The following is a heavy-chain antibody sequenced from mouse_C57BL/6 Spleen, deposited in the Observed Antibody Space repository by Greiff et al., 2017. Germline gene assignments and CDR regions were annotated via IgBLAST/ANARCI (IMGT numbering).Heavy chain of an antibody. V-gene: IGHV1-18*01. J-gene: IGHJ2*01. D-gene: IGHD1-1*01. CDR1: GYTFTDYN. CDR3: ARGAYYGSSYFDY. Sequence: EVQGVESGPELVKPGASVKIPCKASGYTFTDYNMDWVKQSHGKSLEWIGDINPNNGGTIYNQKFKGKATLTVDKSSSTAYMELRSLTSEDTAVYYCARGAYYGSSYFDYWGQGTTLTVSS. CDR2: INPNNGGT.